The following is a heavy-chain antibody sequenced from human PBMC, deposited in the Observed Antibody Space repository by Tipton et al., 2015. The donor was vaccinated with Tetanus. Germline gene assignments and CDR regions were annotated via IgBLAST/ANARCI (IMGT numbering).Heavy chain of an antibody. V-gene: IGHV4-61*08. J-gene: IGHJ3*02. CDR3: ARGAIFGVLTYRAFDI. D-gene: IGHD3-3*01. CDR1: GASVSSGGYY. Sequence: TLSLTCTVSGASVSSGGYYWSWIRQPPGKELEWIGYIYYSGGTNYNPSLKSRVTISVDTSKNQFSLRLNSVSAADTAVYYCARGAIFGVLTYRAFDIWGQGTMVTVSS. CDR2: IYYSGGT.